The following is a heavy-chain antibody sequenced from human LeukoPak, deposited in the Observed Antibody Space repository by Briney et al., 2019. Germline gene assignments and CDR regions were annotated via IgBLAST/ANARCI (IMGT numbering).Heavy chain of an antibody. CDR2: INQDQSAK. CDR1: GFTFRNFW. V-gene: IGHV3-7*01. CDR3: AKLLRDVTIYDF. Sequence: GGSLRLSCAASGFTFRNFWMSWVRQAPGKGLEWVASINQDQSAKFYVDSVRGRFTIHRYNAQNSLFLQMNSLRAEDTAFYYCAKLLRDVTIYDFWGQGALVTVSS. J-gene: IGHJ4*01. D-gene: IGHD4-23*01.